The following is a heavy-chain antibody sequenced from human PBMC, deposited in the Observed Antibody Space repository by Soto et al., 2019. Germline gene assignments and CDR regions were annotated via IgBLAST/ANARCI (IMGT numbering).Heavy chain of an antibody. J-gene: IGHJ6*03. CDR3: ARYCSGGSCYPKYYYYMDV. Sequence: SETLSLTCTVSGGSISSGGYYWSWIRQHPGKGLEWIGYIYYSGSTYYNPSLKSRVTISVDTSKNQFSLKLSSVTAADTAVYYCARYCSGGSCYPKYYYYMDVWGKGTTVTVSS. D-gene: IGHD2-15*01. CDR1: GGSISSGGYY. CDR2: IYYSGST. V-gene: IGHV4-31*03.